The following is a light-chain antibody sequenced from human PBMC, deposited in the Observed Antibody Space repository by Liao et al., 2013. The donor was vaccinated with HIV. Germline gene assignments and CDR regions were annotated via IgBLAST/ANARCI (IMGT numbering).Light chain of an antibody. V-gene: IGLV3-21*01. J-gene: IGLJ3*02. Sequence: SYVLTQPPSVSVAPGKTARITCGGHNIGSKSVHWYQQKPGQAPVLVIYYDSDRPSGIPDRISGSNSENTATLTISRVEAGDEADYYCQVWTGDYPVFGGGTKLTVL. CDR2: YDS. CDR3: QVWTGDYPV. CDR1: NIGSKS.